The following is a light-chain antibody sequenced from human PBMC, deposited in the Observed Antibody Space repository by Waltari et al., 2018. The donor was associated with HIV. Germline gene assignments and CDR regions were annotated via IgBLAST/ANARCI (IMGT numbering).Light chain of an antibody. CDR1: ALPKPY. Sequence: SYELTQPPSVSVSPGQTARITCSGDALPKPYAFWYQQKPGQAPVLVIYKDRERPSGIPERFSGSSSGTTVTLTISGVQAEDEADYYCQSPDSGTYVVFGGGTKLTVL. J-gene: IGLJ2*01. CDR2: KDR. V-gene: IGLV3-25*03. CDR3: QSPDSGTYVV.